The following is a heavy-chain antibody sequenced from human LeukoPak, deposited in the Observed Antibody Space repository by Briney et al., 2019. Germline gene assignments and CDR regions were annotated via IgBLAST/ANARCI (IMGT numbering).Heavy chain of an antibody. Sequence: ASVKVSCKASGYTFTSYGISWVRQAPGQGLEWMGWISAYNGNTNYAQKLQGRVTMTTDTSTSTAYMELRSLRSDDTAVYYCARANQVRYYYDSSGTDYYMDVWGKGTTVTVSS. CDR3: ARANQVRYYYDSSGTDYYMDV. J-gene: IGHJ6*03. D-gene: IGHD3-22*01. CDR1: GYTFTSYG. CDR2: ISAYNGNT. V-gene: IGHV1-18*01.